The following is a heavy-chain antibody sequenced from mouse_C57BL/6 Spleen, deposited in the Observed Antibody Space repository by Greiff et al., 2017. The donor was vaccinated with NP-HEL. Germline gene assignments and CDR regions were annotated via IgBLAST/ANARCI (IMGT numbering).Heavy chain of an antibody. CDR1: GFTFSDYY. Sequence: EVNLVESGGGLVQPGGSLKLSCAASGFTFSDYYMYWVRQTPEKRLEWVAYISNGGGSTYYPDTVKGRFTISRDNAKNTLYLQMSRLKSEDTAMYYCARRGRGGSYWYFDVWGTGTTVTVSS. V-gene: IGHV5-12*01. CDR3: ARRGRGGSYWYFDV. CDR2: ISNGGGST. J-gene: IGHJ1*03. D-gene: IGHD3-3*01.